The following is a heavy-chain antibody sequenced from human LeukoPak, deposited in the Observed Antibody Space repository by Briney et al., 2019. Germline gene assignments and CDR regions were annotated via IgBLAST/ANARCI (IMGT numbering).Heavy chain of an antibody. Sequence: ASVKVSCKASGGTFSSYAISWVRQAPGQGLEWMGGIIPIFGTANYAQKFQGRVTITADESTSTAYMELSSLRSDDTAVYYCARDRSYYYDSSGYPPSDYWGQGTLVTVSS. CDR2: IIPIFGTA. D-gene: IGHD3-22*01. J-gene: IGHJ4*02. CDR3: ARDRSYYYDSSGYPPSDY. CDR1: GGTFSSYA. V-gene: IGHV1-69*13.